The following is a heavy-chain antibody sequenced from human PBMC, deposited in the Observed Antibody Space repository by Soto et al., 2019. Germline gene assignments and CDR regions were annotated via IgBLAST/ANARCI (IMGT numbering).Heavy chain of an antibody. V-gene: IGHV3-11*05. CDR2: ISSSSSYT. CDR3: AMEGDSRGWDF. CDR1: GFTFSDYY. Sequence: QVQLVESGGGLVKPGGSLRLSCAASGFTFSDYYMSWIRQAPGKGLEWVSYISSSSSYTNYADSVKGRFTISRDNAKNALYLHMKRLGAEERAVYYCAMEGDSRGWDFWGQGTLGTVAS. J-gene: IGHJ4*02. D-gene: IGHD6-19*01.